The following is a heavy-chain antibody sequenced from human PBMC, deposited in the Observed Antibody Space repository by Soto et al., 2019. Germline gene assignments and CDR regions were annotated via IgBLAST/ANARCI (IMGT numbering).Heavy chain of an antibody. CDR1: GGSISSSSYY. Sequence: SETLSLTCSVSGGSISSSSYYWGWIRQPPGKGLEWIGYIYYSGSTNYNPSLKSRVTISVDTSKNQFSLKLSSVTAADTAVYYCARPVDSGYDTPGWFDPWGQGTLVTVSS. D-gene: IGHD5-12*01. J-gene: IGHJ5*02. CDR2: IYYSGST. CDR3: ARPVDSGYDTPGWFDP. V-gene: IGHV4-61*05.